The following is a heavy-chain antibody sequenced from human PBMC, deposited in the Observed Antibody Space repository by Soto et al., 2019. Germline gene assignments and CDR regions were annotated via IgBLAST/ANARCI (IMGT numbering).Heavy chain of an antibody. CDR1: GYTFTSYG. V-gene: IGHV1-18*01. J-gene: IGHJ4*02. Sequence: GASVKVSCKASGYTFTSYGISWVRQAPGQGLEWMGWISAYNGNTNYAQKLQGRVTMTTDTSTSTAYMELRSLRSDDTAVYYCAICVHFGYFDCLHTFDYCGQGTLVTVSS. D-gene: IGHD3-9*01. CDR3: AICVHFGYFDCLHTFDY. CDR2: ISAYNGNT.